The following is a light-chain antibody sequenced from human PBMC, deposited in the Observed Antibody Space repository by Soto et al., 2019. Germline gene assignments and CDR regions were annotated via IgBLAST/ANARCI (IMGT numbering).Light chain of an antibody. V-gene: IGKV1-27*01. CDR1: QRITNY. CDR2: AAS. Sequence: DIQMTQSPSSLSASVGVRVTITCRASQRITNYLAWYQQKPGKDPKLLIYAASTLQSEVPSRFSGSGSGTDFTLTISSLQPEDVATYYCQKYNSAPLTFGGGTKVEIK. CDR3: QKYNSAPLT. J-gene: IGKJ4*01.